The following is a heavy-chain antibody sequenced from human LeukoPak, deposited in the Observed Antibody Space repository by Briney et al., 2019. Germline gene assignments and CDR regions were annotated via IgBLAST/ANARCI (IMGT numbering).Heavy chain of an antibody. CDR3: ARRLNHGAAAGFDY. CDR2: ISSGSSTI. Sequence: GGSLRLSCAASGFTFRSYSMNWVRQAPGKGLEWVSYISSGSSTIYYADSVKGRFTISRDNAKNSLYLQMNSLRAEDTAVYYCARRLNHGAAAGFDYWGQGTLVTVSS. CDR1: GFTFRSYS. D-gene: IGHD6-13*01. V-gene: IGHV3-48*04. J-gene: IGHJ4*02.